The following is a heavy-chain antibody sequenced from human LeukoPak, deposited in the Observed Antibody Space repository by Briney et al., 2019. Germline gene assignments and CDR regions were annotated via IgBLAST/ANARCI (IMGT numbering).Heavy chain of an antibody. J-gene: IGHJ4*02. Sequence: SQTLSLTCAVSGGSISSGGYSWSWIRQPPGKGLEWIGYIYHSGSTYYNPSLKSRVTISVDRSKNQFSLKLSSVTAADTAVYYCARAPIRSAPFDYWGQGTLVTVSS. D-gene: IGHD5-24*01. CDR3: ARAPIRSAPFDY. V-gene: IGHV4-30-2*01. CDR1: GGSISSGGYS. CDR2: IYHSGST.